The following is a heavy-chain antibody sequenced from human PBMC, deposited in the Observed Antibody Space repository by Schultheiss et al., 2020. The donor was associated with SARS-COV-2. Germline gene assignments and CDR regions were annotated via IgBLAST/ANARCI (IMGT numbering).Heavy chain of an antibody. CDR2: IYTSGST. V-gene: IGHV4-4*07. D-gene: IGHD5-18*01. Sequence: SQTLSLTCTVSGGSISSYYWSWIRQPAGKGLEWIGRIYTSGSTNYNPSLKSRVTISVDTSKNQFSLKLSSVTAADTAVYYCAIAGVDTAMVRDYYYGMDVWGQGTTVTVSS. CDR1: GGSISSYY. J-gene: IGHJ6*02. CDR3: AIAGVDTAMVRDYYYGMDV.